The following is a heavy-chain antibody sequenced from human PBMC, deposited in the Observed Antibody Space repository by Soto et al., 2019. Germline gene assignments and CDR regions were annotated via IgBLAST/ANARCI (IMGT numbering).Heavy chain of an antibody. Sequence: ASVKVSCKASGYFFTSYGISWVRQAPGQGLEWMGWISPYNGNTKYAQNFQGRVTMTTDASTYTAYMEVRRLRSDDPAVYYCARDFGSDLSAPGAVFDYWGQGTLVTVSS. D-gene: IGHD3-3*01. CDR2: ISPYNGNT. CDR1: GYFFTSYG. J-gene: IGHJ4*02. CDR3: ARDFGSDLSAPGAVFDY. V-gene: IGHV1-18*04.